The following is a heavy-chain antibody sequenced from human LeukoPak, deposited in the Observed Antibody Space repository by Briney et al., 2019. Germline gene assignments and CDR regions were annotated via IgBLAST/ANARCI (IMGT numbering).Heavy chain of an antibody. V-gene: IGHV5-51*01. Sequence: SGEFLKISCKGSGYSFTSYWIGWVRQMPGKGLEWMGIIYPGDSDTRYSPSFQGQVTISADKSISTAYLQWSSLKASDTAMYYCARRKDTYYYDSSGSPSNWFDPWGQGTLVAVSS. CDR1: GYSFTSYW. CDR2: IYPGDSDT. D-gene: IGHD3-22*01. CDR3: ARRKDTYYYDSSGSPSNWFDP. J-gene: IGHJ5*02.